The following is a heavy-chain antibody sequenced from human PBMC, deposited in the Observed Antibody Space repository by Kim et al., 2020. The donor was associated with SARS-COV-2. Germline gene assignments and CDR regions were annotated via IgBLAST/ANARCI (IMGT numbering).Heavy chain of an antibody. CDR1: GGSISSYY. CDR3: ARDRSYYGSGSYRFNWFDP. V-gene: IGHV4-59*13. D-gene: IGHD3-10*01. Sequence: SETLSLTCTVSGGSISSYYWSWIRQPPGKGLEWIGYIYYSGSTNYNPSLKSRVTISVDTSKNQFSLKLSSVTAADTAVYYCARDRSYYGSGSYRFNWFDPWGQGTLVTVSS. J-gene: IGHJ5*02. CDR2: IYYSGST.